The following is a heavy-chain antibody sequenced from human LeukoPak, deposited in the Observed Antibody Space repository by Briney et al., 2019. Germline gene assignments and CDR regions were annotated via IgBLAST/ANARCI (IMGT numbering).Heavy chain of an antibody. CDR1: GFTFSSYA. J-gene: IGHJ4*02. CDR3: ATGPEWELTMIPFDY. D-gene: IGHD1-26*01. V-gene: IGHV3-23*01. CDR2: ISGSGGST. Sequence: PGGSLRLSCAASGFTFSSYAMSWVRQAPGKGLEWVSAISGSGGSTYYADSVKGRFTISRDNSKNTLYLQMNSLRAEDTAVYYCATGPEWELTMIPFDYWGQGTLVTVSS.